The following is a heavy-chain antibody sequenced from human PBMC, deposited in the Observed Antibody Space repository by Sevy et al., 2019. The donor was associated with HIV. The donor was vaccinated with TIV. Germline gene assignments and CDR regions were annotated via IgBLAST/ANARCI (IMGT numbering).Heavy chain of an antibody. V-gene: IGHV3-7*01. D-gene: IGHD5-18*01. CDR2: IKQDGSEK. CDR1: GFTFSSYW. Sequence: GGSLRLSCAASGFTFSSYWMSWVRQAPGKGLEWVANIKQDGSEKYYVDSVKGRFTISRDNAKNSLYLQMNSLRAEDTAVYYCARDGEVQLWLGAFDIWGQWTMVTVSS. CDR3: ARDGEVQLWLGAFDI. J-gene: IGHJ3*02.